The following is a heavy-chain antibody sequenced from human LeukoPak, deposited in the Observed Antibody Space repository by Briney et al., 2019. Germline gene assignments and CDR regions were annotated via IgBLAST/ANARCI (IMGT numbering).Heavy chain of an antibody. Sequence: GGSLRLSCAASGFMVSINYMSWVRQAPGKGLEWVSAISGSGGSTYYADSVKGRFTISRDNSKSTLYLQMNSLRAEDTAVYYCAKDVDIVVVPAFDYWGQGTLVTVSS. CDR2: ISGSGGST. J-gene: IGHJ4*02. CDR1: GFMVSINY. D-gene: IGHD2-2*01. V-gene: IGHV3-23*01. CDR3: AKDVDIVVVPAFDY.